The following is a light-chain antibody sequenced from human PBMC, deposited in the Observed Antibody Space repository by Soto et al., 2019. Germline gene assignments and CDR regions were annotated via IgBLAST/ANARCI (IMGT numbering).Light chain of an antibody. V-gene: IGKV3-20*01. CDR3: QQYGSSPSIT. J-gene: IGKJ5*01. Sequence: EIVLTQSPGTLSLSPGERATLSCRASQSVSSSYLAWYQQKPGQAPRLLIYDASSRATGIPDRFSGSGSGTDFTLTISRREPEDFAVYYCQQYGSSPSITFGQGTRLEIK. CDR2: DAS. CDR1: QSVSSSY.